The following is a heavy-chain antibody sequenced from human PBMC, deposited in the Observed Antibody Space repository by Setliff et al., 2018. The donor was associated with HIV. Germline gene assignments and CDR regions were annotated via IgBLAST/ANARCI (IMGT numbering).Heavy chain of an antibody. V-gene: IGHV3-21*01. Sequence: RLSCAASGFTFSTSCMHWVRRAPGKGLEWISSISYRSSYIYYSDSVKGRFTISRDDAENSLFLQLDSLRDEDTAVYYCARPALGIGGGSRFDNWGQGSRVTVS. D-gene: IGHD3-16*01. CDR2: ISYRSSYI. CDR3: ARPALGIGGGSRFDN. CDR1: GFTFSTSC. J-gene: IGHJ4*02.